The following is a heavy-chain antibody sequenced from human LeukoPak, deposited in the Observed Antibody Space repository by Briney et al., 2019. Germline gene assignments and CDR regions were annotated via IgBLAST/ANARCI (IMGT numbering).Heavy chain of an antibody. CDR2: IIPIFGTA. D-gene: IGHD6-19*01. J-gene: IGHJ6*03. CDR1: GCTFSSYA. CDR3: ASRAGGWLSHSMDV. Sequence: GASVKVSCKASGCTFSSYAISWVRQAPGQGLEWMGGIIPIFGTANYAQKFQGRVTITADKSTSTAYMELSSLRSEDTAVYYCASRAGGWLSHSMDVWGKGTTVTASS. V-gene: IGHV1-69*06.